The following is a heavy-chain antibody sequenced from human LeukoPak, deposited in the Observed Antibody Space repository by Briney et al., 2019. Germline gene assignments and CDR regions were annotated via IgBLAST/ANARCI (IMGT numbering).Heavy chain of an antibody. CDR3: AKDYNGGNSYDAFDI. J-gene: IGHJ3*02. CDR1: GFTFSSYA. D-gene: IGHD4-23*01. Sequence: GGSLRLSCAASGFTFSSYAMHWVRQAPGKGLEYVSAISSNGGSTYYANSVKGRFTISRDNSKNTLYLQMNSLRAEDTAVYYCAKDYNGGNSYDAFDIWGQGTMVTVSS. V-gene: IGHV3-64*01. CDR2: ISSNGGST.